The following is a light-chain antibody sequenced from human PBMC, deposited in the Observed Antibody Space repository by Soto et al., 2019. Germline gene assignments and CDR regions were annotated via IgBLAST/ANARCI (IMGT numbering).Light chain of an antibody. J-gene: IGLJ2*01. Sequence: QSALTQPASVSGSPGQSITISCTGTSSDVGSYNLVSWYQQHPGKAPKLMIYEGSKRPPGVSNRFSGSKSGNTASLTISGLQAEDDADYYCCSYAGSSTVVVFGGGTKVTVL. CDR1: SSDVGSYNL. CDR2: EGS. V-gene: IGLV2-23*03. CDR3: CSYAGSSTVVV.